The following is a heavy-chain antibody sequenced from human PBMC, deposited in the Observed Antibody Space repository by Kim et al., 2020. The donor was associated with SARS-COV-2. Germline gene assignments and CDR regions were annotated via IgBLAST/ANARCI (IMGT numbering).Heavy chain of an antibody. D-gene: IGHD7-27*01. J-gene: IGHJ4*02. Sequence: GGSLRLSCAASGFTFSTYWMAWVRQAPGEGPEWVANIKQDGSEKHYVDSVKGRFTISRDNAKSSLYLQMSSLRAEDTALYYCARDVTGSLDYWGQGTLVTVSS. CDR3: ARDVTGSLDY. V-gene: IGHV3-7*03. CDR1: GFTFSTYW. CDR2: IKQDGSEK.